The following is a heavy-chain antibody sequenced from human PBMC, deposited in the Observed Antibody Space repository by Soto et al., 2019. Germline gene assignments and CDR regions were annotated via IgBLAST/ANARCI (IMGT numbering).Heavy chain of an antibody. CDR2: RSAYIGNT. CDR1: VYTFTTEG. D-gene: IGHD3-3*01. J-gene: IGHJ6*02. Sequence: ASVKRSCNASVYTFTTEGISGVRHAPGQGREWIGWRSAYIGNTNYTQKLQGRVPMTTDTSTSTAYMDLRTLRSDATAVYYSARESGAVDFWRGYFPTTPERYGMAVWGQGTTVTV. CDR3: ARESGAVDFWRGYFPTTPERYGMAV. V-gene: IGHV1-18*01.